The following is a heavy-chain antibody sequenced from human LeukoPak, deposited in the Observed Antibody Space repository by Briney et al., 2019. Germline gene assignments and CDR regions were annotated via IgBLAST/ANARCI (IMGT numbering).Heavy chain of an antibody. D-gene: IGHD3/OR15-3a*01. CDR2: INPNNGGT. J-gene: IGHJ4*02. V-gene: IGHV1-2*06. CDR1: GYTFTGYY. Sequence: ASVKVSCKASGYTFTGYYMHWVRQAPGQGLEWMGRINPNNGGTNYAQKFQGRVTMTRDTSISTDYMELSSLRSDDTAVYYCAIGIITRATAGLGYWGQGTLVTVSS. CDR3: AIGIITRATAGLGY.